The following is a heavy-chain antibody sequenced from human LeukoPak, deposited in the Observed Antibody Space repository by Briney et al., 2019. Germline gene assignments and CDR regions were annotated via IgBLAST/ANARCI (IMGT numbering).Heavy chain of an antibody. D-gene: IGHD3-22*01. J-gene: IGHJ4*02. CDR3: ARHNLFYDSSLFDY. Sequence: SETLSPTCSVSGGSISSSNYYWAWIRQPPGKGLEWIGSIYYSGTTDYNPSLKSRFTISVDTSKNQFSLKLSSVTATDTAMFYCARHNLFYDSSLFDYWGQGTLVTVSS. V-gene: IGHV4-39*01. CDR1: GGSISSSNYY. CDR2: IYYSGTT.